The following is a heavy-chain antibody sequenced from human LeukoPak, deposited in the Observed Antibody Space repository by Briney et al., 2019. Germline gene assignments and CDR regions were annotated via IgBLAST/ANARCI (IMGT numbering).Heavy chain of an antibody. J-gene: IGHJ6*03. CDR1: GFTFSSYA. CDR3: DKTNNSGGRTYHYDMDV. D-gene: IGHD2-15*01. V-gene: IGHV3-30*02. CDR2: IRYNGSDK. Sequence: PGGSLRLSCAASGFTFSSYAMNWVRQAPGKGLEWVAFIRYNGSDKYYADSVKGRFTISRDNSKNMVYLQMNSLRAEDTAVYYCDKTNNSGGRTYHYDMDVWGKGTTVIVSS.